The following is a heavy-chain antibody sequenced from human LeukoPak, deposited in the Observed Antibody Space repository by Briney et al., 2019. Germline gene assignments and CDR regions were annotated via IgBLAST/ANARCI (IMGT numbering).Heavy chain of an antibody. CDR2: IYSGGST. V-gene: IGHV3-53*01. Sequence: GGSLRLSCAASGFTVSSNFMSWVRQAPGKGLEWVSVIYSGGSTYYADSVKGRFTISRDNSKNTLYLQMNSLRADDTAVYYCAKSIGCSGGICYSADYYYYMDDWGKGTTVTVSS. D-gene: IGHD2-15*01. CDR3: AKSIGCSGGICYSADYYYYMDD. J-gene: IGHJ6*03. CDR1: GFTVSSNF.